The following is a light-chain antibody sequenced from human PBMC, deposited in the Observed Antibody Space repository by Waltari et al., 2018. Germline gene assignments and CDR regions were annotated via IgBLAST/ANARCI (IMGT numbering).Light chain of an antibody. CDR3: NAYAGSSSWV. CDR2: DVS. CDR1: SSDVGFYNY. J-gene: IGLJ3*02. V-gene: IGLV2-14*01. Sequence: QSALTQPASVSGSPGQSIHISCTATSSDVGFYNYVFWYQQHPGKAPKLMIYDVSERPAGVSNRFPGAKSCNTASLTISGLQAEDEADYYCNAYAGSSSWVFGGGTKLTVL.